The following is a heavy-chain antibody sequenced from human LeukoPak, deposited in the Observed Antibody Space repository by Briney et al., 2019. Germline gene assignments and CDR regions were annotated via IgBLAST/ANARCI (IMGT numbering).Heavy chain of an antibody. CDR3: ARDGVSPRDDSSGYYLD. V-gene: IGHV3-33*01. D-gene: IGHD3-22*01. Sequence: GGSLRLSCAASGFTFSSYGMHWVRQAPGKGLEWVAVIWYDGSNKYYADSVKGRFTISRDNSKNTLYLQMNSLRAEDTAVYYCARDGVSPRDDSSGYYLDWGQGTLVTVSS. CDR2: IWYDGSNK. J-gene: IGHJ4*02. CDR1: GFTFSSYG.